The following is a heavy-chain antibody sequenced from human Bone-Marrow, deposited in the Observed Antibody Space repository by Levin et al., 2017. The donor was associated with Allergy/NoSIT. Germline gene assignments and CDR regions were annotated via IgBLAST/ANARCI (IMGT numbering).Heavy chain of an antibody. D-gene: IGHD6-19*01. CDR1: GFTFSEYS. J-gene: IGHJ3*01. V-gene: IGHV3-48*01. CDR2: TSGTSSHI. CDR3: ARGSGVYLASDAFDL. Sequence: GGSLRLSCAASGFTFSEYSMNWVRQAPGKGLEWLSYTSGTSSHIYYADSVKGRFTISRDNGKNSLFLQMNSLRAEATAVYFCARGSGVYLASDAFDLWGQVTMVTVSS.